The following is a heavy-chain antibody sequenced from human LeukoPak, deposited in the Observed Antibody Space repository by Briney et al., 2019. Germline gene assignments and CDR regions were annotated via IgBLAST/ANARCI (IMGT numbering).Heavy chain of an antibody. D-gene: IGHD3-10*01. CDR3: AKYYGSGSYIIFDH. V-gene: IGHV4-39*01. CDR2: ISYSGGT. CDR1: GASVSTNTHY. J-gene: IGHJ4*02. Sequence: PSETLSLTCTVSGASVSTNTHYWGWIRQPPGIGLEWIGSISYSGGTYYNPSLKSRLTMSMDTSKNQFSLKLSSVTAADSAVYYCAKYYGSGSYIIFDHWGQGTLVTVSS.